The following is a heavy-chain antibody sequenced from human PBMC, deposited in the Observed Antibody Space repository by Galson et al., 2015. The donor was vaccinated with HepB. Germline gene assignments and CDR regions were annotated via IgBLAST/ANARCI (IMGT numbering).Heavy chain of an antibody. CDR1: GFTFSSYS. D-gene: IGHD2/OR15-2a*01. Sequence: SLRLSCAASGFTFSSYSMNWVRQAPGKGLEWISYISSTGSTIYYADSVKGRFTISRDNARNSLYLRMNSLRDDDTAVYYCVSPRRGGSTWGQGTLVTVSS. J-gene: IGHJ4*02. V-gene: IGHV3-48*02. CDR2: ISSTGSTI. CDR3: VSPRRGGST.